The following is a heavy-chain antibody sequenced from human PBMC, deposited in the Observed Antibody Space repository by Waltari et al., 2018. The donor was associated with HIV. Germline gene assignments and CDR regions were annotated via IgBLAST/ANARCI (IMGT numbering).Heavy chain of an antibody. CDR3: ARGLDILTGYYHWFSDL. CDR1: GGSITSGSYY. Sequence: QVQLQESGPGLVKPSQTLSLTCPVSGGSITSGSYYWIGIRQPAGKGLEWIGRVYISGSANYNPSLRSRVTMSLDTSKNQFSLKLSSVTAADTAVYYCARGLDILTGYYHWFSDLWGRGTLVTVSS. V-gene: IGHV4-61*02. CDR2: VYISGSA. J-gene: IGHJ2*01. D-gene: IGHD3-9*01.